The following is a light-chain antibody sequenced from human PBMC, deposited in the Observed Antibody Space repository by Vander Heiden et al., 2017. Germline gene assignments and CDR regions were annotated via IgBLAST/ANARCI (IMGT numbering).Light chain of an antibody. CDR2: EKN. CDR3: GTWDSSLSAWV. V-gene: IGLV1-51*02. Sequence: QSVLTQPPSVSAAPGQKVTISCSGSSSNIGNNYVSWYQQVSGTAPKLLIYEKNKRPSGIPDRFSGSNSGTSATLGITGLQTGDEADYYCGTWDSSLSAWVFGGGTKLTVL. CDR1: SSNIGNNY. J-gene: IGLJ3*02.